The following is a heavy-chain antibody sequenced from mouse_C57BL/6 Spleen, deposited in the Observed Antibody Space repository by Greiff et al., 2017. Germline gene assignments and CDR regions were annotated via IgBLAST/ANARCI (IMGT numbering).Heavy chain of an antibody. D-gene: IGHD2-4*01. CDR1: GYSIPSGYY. CDR2: ISYDGSN. CDR3: ARAGDYGCFDY. V-gene: IGHV3-6*01. Sequence: EVKLLESGPGLVKPSQSLSLTCSVTGYSIPSGYYWNWIRQFPGNKLEWMGYISYDGSNNYNPSLKNRISITRDTSKNQFFLKFNSVTTEDTATYYCARAGDYGCFDYWGQGTTLTVSS. J-gene: IGHJ2*01.